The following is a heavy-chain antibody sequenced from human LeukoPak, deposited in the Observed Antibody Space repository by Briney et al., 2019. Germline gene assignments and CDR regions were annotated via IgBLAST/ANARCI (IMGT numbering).Heavy chain of an antibody. J-gene: IGHJ4*02. CDR2: INPDGSQK. Sequence: PGGSLRLSCATSGFTFSSYWMDWVRQAPGKGLEWVAKINPDGSQKYYVGSVKGRFTISRDNSKNALYLQMNSLRAEDTAVYYCAKCRSESIAAAANYWGQGTLVTVSS. V-gene: IGHV3-7*03. CDR1: GFTFSSYW. CDR3: AKCRSESIAAAANY. D-gene: IGHD6-13*01.